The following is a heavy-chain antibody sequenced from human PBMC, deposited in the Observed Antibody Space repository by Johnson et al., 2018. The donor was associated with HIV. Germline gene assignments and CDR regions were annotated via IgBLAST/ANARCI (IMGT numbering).Heavy chain of an antibody. J-gene: IGHJ3*02. Sequence: QVQLVESGGGLVQPGGSLRLSCAASGFTFRTYGMHWVRQAPGKGLEWVAVISFDGSNKYYADSVKGLFTIYRDNSNNTLYLQMNSLRAEDTAVYYCARWGYSSSPLDAFDIWGQGTMVTVSS. CDR3: ARWGYSSSPLDAFDI. CDR1: GFTFRTYG. CDR2: ISFDGSNK. V-gene: IGHV3-30*03. D-gene: IGHD6-6*01.